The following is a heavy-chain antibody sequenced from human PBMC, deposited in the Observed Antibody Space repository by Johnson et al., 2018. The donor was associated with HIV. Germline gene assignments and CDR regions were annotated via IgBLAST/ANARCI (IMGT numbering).Heavy chain of an antibody. V-gene: IGHV3-30-3*02. J-gene: IGHJ3*02. CDR3: ANDKGSSSWSGLDI. CDR1: GFTFSSYA. D-gene: IGHD6-13*01. Sequence: VHLVESGGGVVQPGRSLRLSCAASGFTFSSYAMHWVRQAPGKGLEWVAVISYDGSNKYYADSVKGRFTISRYNAKNSLYLQMNSLRAEDTALDYWANDKGSSSWSGLDIWGQGTMVTVSS. CDR2: ISYDGSNK.